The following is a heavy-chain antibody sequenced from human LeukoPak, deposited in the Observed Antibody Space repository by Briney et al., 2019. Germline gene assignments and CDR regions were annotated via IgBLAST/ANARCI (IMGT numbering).Heavy chain of an antibody. J-gene: IGHJ4*02. D-gene: IGHD1-14*01. CDR1: GFTFTSSA. CDR2: IVVGSGNT. Sequence: GASVKVSCKASGFTFTSSAMQWVRQARGQRLEWIGWIVVGSGNTNYAQKFQGRVTITRNTSISTAYMELSSLRSEDTAVYYCARGITHFDYWGQGTLVTVSS. V-gene: IGHV1-58*02. CDR3: ARGITHFDY.